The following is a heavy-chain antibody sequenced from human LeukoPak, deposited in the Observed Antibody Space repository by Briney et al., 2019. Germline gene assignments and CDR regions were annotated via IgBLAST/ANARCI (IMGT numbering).Heavy chain of an antibody. CDR2: ISGSGDST. CDR1: GFTFSTYA. Sequence: PGGSLRLSCAASGFTFSTYAVNWVRQAPGKGLEWVSTISGSGDSTYYADSVKGRFTISRDNSKDTLYLQMNSLRAEDTAVYYCAKRRGYSYGPFDYWGQGTLVTVSS. D-gene: IGHD5-18*01. CDR3: AKRRGYSYGPFDY. V-gene: IGHV3-23*01. J-gene: IGHJ4*02.